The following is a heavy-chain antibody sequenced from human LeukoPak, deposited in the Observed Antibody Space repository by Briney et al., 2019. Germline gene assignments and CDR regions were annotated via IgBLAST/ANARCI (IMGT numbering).Heavy chain of an antibody. D-gene: IGHD3-9*01. J-gene: IGHJ3*02. Sequence: SETLSLTCSVSGYSISGGYYWGWVRQPPGKGLEWIGTIHHSGSTNYNPSLKSRVTISVDTSKNQFSLKLSSVTAADTAVYYCARGRPFLTGYYKKNDAFDIWGQGTMVTVSS. CDR3: ARGRPFLTGYYKKNDAFDI. CDR2: IHHSGST. CDR1: GYSISGGYY. V-gene: IGHV4-38-2*02.